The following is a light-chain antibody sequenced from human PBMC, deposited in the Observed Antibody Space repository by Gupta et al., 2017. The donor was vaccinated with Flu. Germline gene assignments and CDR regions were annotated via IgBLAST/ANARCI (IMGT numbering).Light chain of an antibody. CDR3: QSYDVNSRV. V-gene: IGLV6-57*01. Sequence: TVTISCTRSSGSIASNYVQWYQQRPGSSPTTVIYEGSRRPSGVPDRFSGAVDSSSNSASLTISGLKTEDEADYYCQSYDVNSRVFGGGIKLTVL. CDR2: EGS. CDR1: SGSIASNY. J-gene: IGLJ3*02.